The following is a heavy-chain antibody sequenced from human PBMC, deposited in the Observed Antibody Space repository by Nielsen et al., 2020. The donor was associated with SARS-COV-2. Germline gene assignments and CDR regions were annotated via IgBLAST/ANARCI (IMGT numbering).Heavy chain of an antibody. J-gene: IGHJ4*02. CDR3: ARVEGSSWYFDY. V-gene: IGHV3-7*03. D-gene: IGHD6-13*01. CDR1: GFIFSSYW. Sequence: GESLKISCAASGFIFSSYWLSWVRQAPGKGLEWVANIKQDGSEKYYVDSVKGRFTISRDNAKNSLSLQMNSLRVEDTAVYYCARVEGSSWYFDYWGQGTLVTVSS. CDR2: IKQDGSEK.